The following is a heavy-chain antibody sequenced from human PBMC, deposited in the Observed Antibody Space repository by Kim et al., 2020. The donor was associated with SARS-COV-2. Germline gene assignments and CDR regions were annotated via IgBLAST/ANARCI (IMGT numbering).Heavy chain of an antibody. CDR2: IYYSGST. V-gene: IGHV4-39*01. D-gene: IGHD2-2*01. Sequence: SETLSLTCTVSGGSISSSSYYWGWIRQPPGKGLEWIGSIYYSGSTYYNPSLKSRVTISVDTSKNQFSLKLSSVTAADTAVYYCARGIVVVPAATVGMAGIGIDYWGQGTLVTVSS. CDR3: ARGIVVVPAATVGMAGIGIDY. J-gene: IGHJ4*02. CDR1: GGSISSSSYY.